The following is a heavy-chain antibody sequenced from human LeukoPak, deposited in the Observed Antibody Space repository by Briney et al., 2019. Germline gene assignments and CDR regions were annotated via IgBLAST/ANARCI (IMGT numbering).Heavy chain of an antibody. CDR3: AKGLERELPLGLPNDAFDI. D-gene: IGHD1-26*01. V-gene: IGHV3-21*01. J-gene: IGHJ3*02. CDR1: GFTFSSYS. CDR2: ISSSRSYI. Sequence: GGSLRLSCAASGFTFSSYSMNWVRQAPGKGLEWVSSISSSRSYIYYADSVKGRFTISRDNARNSLYLQMNSLRAEDTAVYYCAKGLERELPLGLPNDAFDIWGQGTMVTVSS.